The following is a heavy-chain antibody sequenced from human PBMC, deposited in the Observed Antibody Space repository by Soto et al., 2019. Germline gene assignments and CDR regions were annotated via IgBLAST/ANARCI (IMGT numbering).Heavy chain of an antibody. CDR1: GYSISSGYY. CDR2: IYHSGST. D-gene: IGHD6-13*01. CDR3: ARVKTRPGIAAAGSGLWPRPYWLDP. V-gene: IGHV4-38-2*01. Sequence: SETLSLTCAVSGYSISSGYYWGWIRQPPGKGLEWIGSIYHSGSTYYNPSLKSRVTISVDTSKNQFSLKLSSVTAADTAVYYCARVKTRPGIAAAGSGLWPRPYWLDPWGQGTLVTVSS. J-gene: IGHJ5*02.